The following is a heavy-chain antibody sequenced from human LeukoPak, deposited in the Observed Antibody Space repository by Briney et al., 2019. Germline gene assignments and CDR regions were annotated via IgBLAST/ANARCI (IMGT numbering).Heavy chain of an antibody. V-gene: IGHV3-23*01. CDR2: ISGSGGST. J-gene: IGHJ3*02. CDR1: GFTFSSYA. Sequence: GGSLRLSCAASGFTFSSYAMSWVRQAPGKGLEWVSAISGSGGSTYYADSVKGRFTISRDNSKNTLYLQMNSLRAEDTAVYYCARPLSHYDAFDIWGQGTMVTVSS. CDR3: ARPLSHYDAFDI.